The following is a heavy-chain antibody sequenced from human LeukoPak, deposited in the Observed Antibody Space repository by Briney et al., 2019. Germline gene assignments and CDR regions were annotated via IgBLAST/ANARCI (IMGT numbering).Heavy chain of an antibody. D-gene: IGHD2/OR15-2a*01. Sequence: GGSLRLSCEVSGFTFINAWLSWVRQAPGKGLEWVGRIKHDGTTDHAAPVKGRFTISRDVSKDTLYLQMNSLKTEDTAIYYCTTVSHFYLGGQGTLVTVSS. CDR1: GFTFINAW. V-gene: IGHV3-15*01. J-gene: IGHJ4*02. CDR3: TTVSHFYL. CDR2: IKHDGTT.